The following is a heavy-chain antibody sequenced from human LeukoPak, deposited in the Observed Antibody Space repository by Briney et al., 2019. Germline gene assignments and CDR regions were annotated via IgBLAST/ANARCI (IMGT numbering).Heavy chain of an antibody. CDR2: INPNSGGA. CDR3: ARRWAGTGPGAVY. Sequence: ASVKVSCKASGYTFTGYNMHWVRQAPRQGLEWMGWINPNSGGANYAQKFQGRVTMTRDTSISTAYIELNRLTSDDTAVYYCARRWAGTGPGAVYWAKETLVSVP. J-gene: IGHJ4*02. V-gene: IGHV1-2*02. CDR1: GYTFTGYN. D-gene: IGHD3/OR15-3a*01.